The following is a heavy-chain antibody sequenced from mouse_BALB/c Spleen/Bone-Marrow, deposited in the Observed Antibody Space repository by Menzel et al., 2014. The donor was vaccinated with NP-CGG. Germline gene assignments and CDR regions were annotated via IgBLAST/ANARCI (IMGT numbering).Heavy chain of an antibody. CDR3: ARSRGEGY. Sequence: QVQLKESGAELVRPGASVKLSCKASGYSFTSYWMNWVKQRPGQGLEWIGMIHPSGSETRLNQNFKDEATLTVDKSSSTAYMQLSSPTSEDSAVYYCARSRGEGYWGQGTLVTVSA. J-gene: IGHJ3*01. CDR1: GYSFTSYW. CDR2: IHPSGSET. V-gene: IGHV1-74*01.